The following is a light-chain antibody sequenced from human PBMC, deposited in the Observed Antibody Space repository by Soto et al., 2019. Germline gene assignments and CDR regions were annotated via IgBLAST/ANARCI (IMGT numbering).Light chain of an antibody. V-gene: IGKV1-8*01. CDR1: QGISSY. J-gene: IGKJ1*01. CDR3: PQYYSYPWT. CDR2: AAS. Sequence: AIRMTQSPSSLSASTGDRVTITCRASQGISSYLAWYQQKPGKAPKLLIYAASTLQSGVPSRFSGSGSGTYFTLTISCLQSEDFATYYCPQYYSYPWTFGQGTKVEIK.